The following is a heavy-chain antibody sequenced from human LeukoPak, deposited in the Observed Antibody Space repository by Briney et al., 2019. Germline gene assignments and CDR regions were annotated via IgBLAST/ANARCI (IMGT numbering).Heavy chain of an antibody. CDR2: IRSKANSYAT. CDR3: TRLGYCSSTSCSNDY. Sequence: GGSLRLSCAASGFTFSGSAMHWVRQASGKGLEWVGRIRSKANSYATAYAASVKGRFTISRDDSKNTAYLHMNSLKTEDTAVYYCTRLGYCSSTSCSNDYWGQGTLVTVSS. J-gene: IGHJ4*02. V-gene: IGHV3-73*01. CDR1: GFTFSGSA. D-gene: IGHD2-2*01.